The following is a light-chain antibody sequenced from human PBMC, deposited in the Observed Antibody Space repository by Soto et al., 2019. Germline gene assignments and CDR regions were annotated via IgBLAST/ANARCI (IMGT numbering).Light chain of an antibody. Sequence: QSVLTQHASVSGSPGRSITISCTGTSSDVGGYNNVSWYQQHPGKAPKLMIYDVSNRPSGVSNRFSGSKSGNTASLTISGLQAEDEGDYYCSSYTSSSTVVFGGGTKLTVL. CDR1: SSDVGGYNN. CDR2: DVS. CDR3: SSYTSSSTVV. J-gene: IGLJ2*01. V-gene: IGLV2-14*01.